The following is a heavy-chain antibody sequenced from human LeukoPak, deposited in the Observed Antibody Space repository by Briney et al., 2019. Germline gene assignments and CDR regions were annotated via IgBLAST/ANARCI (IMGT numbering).Heavy chain of an antibody. CDR3: ARTPSIAASAFDI. V-gene: IGHV4-38-2*02. J-gene: IGHJ3*02. CDR1: GYSISYGYY. CDR2: MFHSGST. D-gene: IGHD6-13*01. Sequence: SETLSLTCTVSGYSISYGYYWGWIRQPPGKGLEWIGSMFHSGSTYYNPSLRSRVTISVDTSKNQFSLKLSSVTAADTAVYYCARTPSIAASAFDIWGQGTMVTVSS.